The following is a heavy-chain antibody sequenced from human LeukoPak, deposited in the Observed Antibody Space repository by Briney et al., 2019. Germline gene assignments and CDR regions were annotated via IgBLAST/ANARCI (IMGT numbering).Heavy chain of an antibody. V-gene: IGHV1-8*03. CDR1: GYTFTSYD. CDR3: ARSVGSRYYYYYMDV. D-gene: IGHD2-15*01. CDR2: MNPNSGNT. Sequence: GASVKVSCKASGYTFTSYDINWVRQATGQGLEWMGWMNPNSGNTGYAQKFQGRVTITRNTSISTAYMELSSLRSEDTAVYYCARSVGSRYYYYYMDVWGKGTTVTVSS. J-gene: IGHJ6*03.